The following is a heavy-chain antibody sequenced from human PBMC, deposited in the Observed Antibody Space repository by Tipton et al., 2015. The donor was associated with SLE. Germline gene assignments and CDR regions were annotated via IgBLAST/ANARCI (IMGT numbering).Heavy chain of an antibody. V-gene: IGHV3-33*01. CDR1: GFTFSSYG. CDR2: IWYDGSNK. Sequence: SLRLSCAASGFTFSSYGMHWVRQAPGKGLEWVAVIWYDGSNKKYADSVKGRITISRDNPKSTLYLQMNSLRAEDTAVYYCARDTDRSFYFDYWGQGTLVTVSS. J-gene: IGHJ4*02. CDR3: ARDTDRSFYFDY. D-gene: IGHD1-26*01.